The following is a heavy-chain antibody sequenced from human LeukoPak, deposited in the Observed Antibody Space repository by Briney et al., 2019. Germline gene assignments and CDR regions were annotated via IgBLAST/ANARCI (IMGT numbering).Heavy chain of an antibody. Sequence: ASVKVSCKASGYSFTGYYMRWVRQAPGQGLEWMGWINPYSGGTNYAQKFQGRVSMTRDTSISTAYMELNRLRSDDTAVYYCAKEGSGTYRNFDYWGQGTLVTVSS. J-gene: IGHJ4*02. D-gene: IGHD1-26*01. CDR2: INPYSGGT. V-gene: IGHV1-2*02. CDR1: GYSFTGYY. CDR3: AKEGSGTYRNFDY.